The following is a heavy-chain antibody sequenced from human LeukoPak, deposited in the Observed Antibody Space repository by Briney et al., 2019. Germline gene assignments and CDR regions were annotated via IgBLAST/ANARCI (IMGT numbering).Heavy chain of an antibody. CDR1: GYTFTSYY. V-gene: IGHV1-46*01. D-gene: IGHD3-22*01. CDR2: INPSGGST. Sequence: ASVKVSCKASGYTFTSYYMHWVRQAPGQGLEWMGIINPSGGSTSYAQKFQGRVTMTRDTSTSTVYMELSSLRSEDTAVYYCAKDGSSGYVAYPYYWYFDLWGRGTLVTVSS. J-gene: IGHJ2*01. CDR3: AKDGSSGYVAYPYYWYFDL.